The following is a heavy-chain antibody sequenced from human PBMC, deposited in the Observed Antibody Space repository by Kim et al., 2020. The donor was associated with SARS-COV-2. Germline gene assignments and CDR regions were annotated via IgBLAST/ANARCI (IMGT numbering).Heavy chain of an antibody. CDR1: GGSISSSSYY. V-gene: IGHV4-39*01. CDR3: ARQRSSIWYERWFDP. J-gene: IGHJ5*02. Sequence: SETLSLTCTVSGGSISSSSYYWGWIRQPPGKGLEWIGSIYYSGSTYDNPSLKSRVTISVDTSKNQFSLKLSSVTAAATAVYCCARQRSSIWYERWFDPWGQGTLVTVSS. D-gene: IGHD6-13*01. CDR2: IYYSGST.